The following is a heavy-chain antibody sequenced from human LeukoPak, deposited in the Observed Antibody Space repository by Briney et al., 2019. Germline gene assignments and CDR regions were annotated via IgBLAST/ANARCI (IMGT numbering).Heavy chain of an antibody. D-gene: IGHD3-22*01. Sequence: GGSLRLPCAASGFTLSSYEMNWVRQAPGKGLEWVSYISSSGSTIYYADSVKGRFTIARDNAKNSLYLQMNSLRAEDTALYYCAREKPSYDSSGYYYPIAFDYWGQGTLVTVSS. CDR1: GFTLSSYE. J-gene: IGHJ4*02. CDR3: AREKPSYDSSGYYYPIAFDY. V-gene: IGHV3-48*03. CDR2: ISSSGSTI.